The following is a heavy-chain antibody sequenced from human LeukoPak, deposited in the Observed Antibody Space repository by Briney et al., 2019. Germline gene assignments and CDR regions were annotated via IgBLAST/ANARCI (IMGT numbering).Heavy chain of an antibody. J-gene: IGHJ4*02. Sequence: SETLSLTCTVSGASINSYYWSWIRQPPGKGLEWIGYINYRGSTKYNPSLKSRVTISADTSKNQFSLKLSSVTAADTAVYYCARFYFPTHFDDWGQGTLVTVSS. CDR3: ARFYFPTHFDD. D-gene: IGHD2/OR15-2a*01. CDR2: INYRGST. V-gene: IGHV4-59*01. CDR1: GASINSYY.